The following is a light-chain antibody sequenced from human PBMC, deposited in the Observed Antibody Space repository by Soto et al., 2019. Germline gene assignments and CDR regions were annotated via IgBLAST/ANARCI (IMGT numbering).Light chain of an antibody. Sequence: QSVLTQPRSVSGYPGQSVTISCTGTSSDIGGYNYVSWYQQHPGKAPKLMIYDVTSRPSGVSYRFSGSKSGNTASLTISGLQAEDEADYYCSSYTTSISYVFGTGTKVAVL. CDR1: SSDIGGYNY. J-gene: IGLJ1*01. CDR3: SSYTTSISYV. CDR2: DVT. V-gene: IGLV2-14*01.